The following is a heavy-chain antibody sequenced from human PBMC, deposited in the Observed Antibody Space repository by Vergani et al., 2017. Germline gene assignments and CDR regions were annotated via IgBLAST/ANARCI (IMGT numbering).Heavy chain of an antibody. J-gene: IGHJ3*02. D-gene: IGHD2-21*02. CDR2: IYYSGST. Sequence: QVKLQESGPGLLKPSQTLSLTCTVSGESIRSGSYYWSWIRQPPGKGLEWIGYIYYSGSTNYNPSLKSRVTISVDTSKNQFSLKLSSVTAADTAVYYCARNPYCGGDCYSDAFDIWGQGTMVTVSS. V-gene: IGHV4-61*01. CDR1: GESIRSGSYY. CDR3: ARNPYCGGDCYSDAFDI.